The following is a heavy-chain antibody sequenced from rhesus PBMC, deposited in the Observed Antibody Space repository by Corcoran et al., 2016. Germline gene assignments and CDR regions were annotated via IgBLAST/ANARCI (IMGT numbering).Heavy chain of an antibody. CDR3: GRSGAATGAY. J-gene: IGHJ4*01. D-gene: IGHD6-31*01. CDR1: GGSVSGGYN. Sequence: QVQLQESGPGLVKPSETLSLTCSVSGGSVSGGYNWNWIRQSPGKGLEWIGYRSDSGATYDNASLKNRVTISKDMSKNRFSLRLTSVTAADTAVYYCGRSGAATGAYWGQGVLVTVSS. CDR2: RSDSGAT. V-gene: IGHV4-76*01.